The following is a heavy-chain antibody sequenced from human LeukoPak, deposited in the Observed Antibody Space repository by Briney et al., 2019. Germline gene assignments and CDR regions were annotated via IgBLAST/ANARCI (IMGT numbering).Heavy chain of an antibody. V-gene: IGHV3-30*18. Sequence: GGSLRLSCAASGFTFSSYGMHWVRQAPGKGLEWVAVISYDGSNKYYADSVKGRFTISRDNSENTLYLQMNSLRAEDTAVYYCAKDLSYYDSRSGAFDIWGQGTMVTVSS. CDR3: AKDLSYYDSRSGAFDI. D-gene: IGHD3-22*01. CDR1: GFTFSSYG. CDR2: ISYDGSNK. J-gene: IGHJ3*02.